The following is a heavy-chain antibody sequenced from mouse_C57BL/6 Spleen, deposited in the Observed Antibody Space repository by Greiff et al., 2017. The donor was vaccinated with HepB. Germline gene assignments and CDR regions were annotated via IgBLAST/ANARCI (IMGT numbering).Heavy chain of an antibody. Sequence: QVQLQQSGAELVKPGASVKISCKASGYAFSSYWMNWVKQRPGKGLEWIGQIYPGDGDTNYNGKFKGKATLTADKSSSTAYMQLSSLTSEDSAVYFCARSDGYYLAWFAYWGQGTLVTVSA. D-gene: IGHD2-3*01. CDR1: GYAFSSYW. J-gene: IGHJ3*01. V-gene: IGHV1-80*01. CDR2: IYPGDGDT. CDR3: ARSDGYYLAWFAY.